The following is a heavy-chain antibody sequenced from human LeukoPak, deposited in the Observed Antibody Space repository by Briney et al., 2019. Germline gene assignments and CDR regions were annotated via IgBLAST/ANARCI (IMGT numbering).Heavy chain of an antibody. V-gene: IGHV4-39*07. Sequence: SETLSLTCTVSGGSISSSTYYWGWIRQPPGKGLEWIGSIYYSGSTYYNPSLKSRVTISVDTSKNQFSLKLSSVTAADTAVYYCARRASVLGDFRVGYYFDYWGQGTLVTVSS. CDR2: IYYSGST. J-gene: IGHJ4*02. D-gene: IGHD3-16*01. CDR3: ARRASVLGDFRVGYYFDY. CDR1: GGSISSSTYY.